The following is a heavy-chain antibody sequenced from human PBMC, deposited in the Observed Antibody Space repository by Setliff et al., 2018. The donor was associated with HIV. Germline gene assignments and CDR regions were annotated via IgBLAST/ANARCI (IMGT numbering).Heavy chain of an antibody. Sequence: EASVKVSCKASGGTFSSYAISWVRQAPGQGLEWMGGIIPILGIANYAQKFQGRVTITADKSTSTAYMELSSLRSEDTAVYYCARTVHGVNDPYYYYYGMDVWGQGTTVTVSS. CDR3: ARTVHGVNDPYYYYYGMDV. V-gene: IGHV1-69*10. CDR2: IIPILGIA. CDR1: GGTFSSYA. J-gene: IGHJ6*02. D-gene: IGHD4-17*01.